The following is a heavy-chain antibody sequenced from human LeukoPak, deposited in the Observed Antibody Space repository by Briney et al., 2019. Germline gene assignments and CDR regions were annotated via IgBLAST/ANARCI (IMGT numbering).Heavy chain of an antibody. CDR3: AKARGDYGQPFDY. Sequence: PGRSLRLSCAASGFTFSSYAMHWVRQAPGKGLEWVAVISYDGRNKYYVDSVKGRFTISRDNSKNTLSLQMNSLRAEDTAVYYCAKARGDYGQPFDYWGQGTLVTVSS. V-gene: IGHV3-30*04. CDR1: GFTFSSYA. J-gene: IGHJ4*02. CDR2: ISYDGRNK. D-gene: IGHD4/OR15-4a*01.